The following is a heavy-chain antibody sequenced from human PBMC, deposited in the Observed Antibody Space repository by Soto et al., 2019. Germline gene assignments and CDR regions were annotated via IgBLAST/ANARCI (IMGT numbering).Heavy chain of an antibody. J-gene: IGHJ6*02. CDR1: GGSISSYY. D-gene: IGHD2-21*02. V-gene: IGHV4-59*01. CDR3: ARDSRVCGGDCYYYYYGMDV. Sequence: SETLSLTCTVSGGSISSYYWGWIRQPPGKGLEWIGYIYYSGSTNYNPSLKSRVTISVDTSKNQFSLKLSSVTAADTAVYYCARDSRVCGGDCYYYYYGMDVWGQGTTVTVSS. CDR2: IYYSGST.